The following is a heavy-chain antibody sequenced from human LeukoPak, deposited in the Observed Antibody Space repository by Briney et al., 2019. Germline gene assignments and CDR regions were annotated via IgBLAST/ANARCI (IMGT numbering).Heavy chain of an antibody. J-gene: IGHJ4*02. CDR2: INHSGST. CDR1: GGSFSGYY. V-gene: IGHV4-34*01. CDR3: ARSAYYDSTLDY. Sequence: TPSETLSLTCAVYGGSFSGYYWSWIRQPPGKGLEWIGEINHSGSTNYNPSLKSRVTISVDTSKNQFSLKLSSVTAADTAVYYCARSAYYDSTLDYWGQGTLVTVSS. D-gene: IGHD3-22*01.